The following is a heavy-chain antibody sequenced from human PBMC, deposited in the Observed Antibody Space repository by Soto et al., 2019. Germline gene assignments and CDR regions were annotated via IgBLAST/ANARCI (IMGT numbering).Heavy chain of an antibody. CDR1: GSPSSSFA. J-gene: IGHJ4*02. Sequence: GGSLNSPFPGLGSPSSSFACTGFAQPPGKGWGGWAVIWFIGSNKYYADSLKGRFTISRDNSKNTLYLQMNSLRAEDTAVYYCARDPPPFYTQKRYFDYWGQGTLVTVSS. V-gene: IGHV3-33*01. CDR3: ARDPPPFYTQKRYFDY. CDR2: IWFIGSNK.